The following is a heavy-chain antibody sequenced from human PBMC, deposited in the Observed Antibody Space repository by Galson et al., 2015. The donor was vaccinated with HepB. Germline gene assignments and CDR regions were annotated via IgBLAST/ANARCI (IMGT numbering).Heavy chain of an antibody. D-gene: IGHD1-26*01. CDR1: GFTISSKY. CDR3: VGQEHSGSYYGAFDI. Sequence: SLRLSCAASGFTISSKYMSWVRQAPGKGLEWVSVVYSDGSTFYADSVKGRFTISRDNSRNTLFLQMNSLRTKDTAVYYCVGQEHSGSYYGAFDIWGQGTMVTVSS. V-gene: IGHV3-66*02. J-gene: IGHJ3*02. CDR2: VYSDGST.